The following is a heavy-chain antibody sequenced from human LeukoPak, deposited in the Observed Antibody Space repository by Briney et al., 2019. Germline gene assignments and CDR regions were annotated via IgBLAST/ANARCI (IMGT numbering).Heavy chain of an antibody. D-gene: IGHD4-23*01. J-gene: IGHJ4*02. CDR3: ARRGIGNYYFDY. V-gene: IGHV1-46*01. CDR2: INPSGGST. Sequence: ASVKVSCKASGYTFTSYYMHWVRQAPGQGLEWMGIINPSGGSTSYAQKFQGRVTMTRDTFTSTVYMELSSLRSEDTAVYYCARRGIGNYYFDYWGQGTLVTVSS. CDR1: GYTFTSYY.